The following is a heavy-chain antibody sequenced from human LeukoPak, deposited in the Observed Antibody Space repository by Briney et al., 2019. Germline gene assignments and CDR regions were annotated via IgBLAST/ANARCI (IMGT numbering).Heavy chain of an antibody. CDR2: IVVRSGTT. CDR1: GGTFSSYA. V-gene: IGHV1-58*02. J-gene: IGHJ5*02. D-gene: IGHD3-10*01. Sequence: SVKVSCKASGGTFSSYAISWGRQARRQRPGWIGWIVVRSGTTNYAQKFQARATSTRATSTSTGYMELSSMRSEDTAVYYCERMCYYGSGSPNWFDPWGQGTLVTVSS. CDR3: ERMCYYGSGSPNWFDP.